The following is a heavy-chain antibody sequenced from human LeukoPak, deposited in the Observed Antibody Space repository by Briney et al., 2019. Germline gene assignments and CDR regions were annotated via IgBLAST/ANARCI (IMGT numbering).Heavy chain of an antibody. CDR3: ARTTYNWKGEAFYYYYGMDV. V-gene: IGHV4-34*01. D-gene: IGHD1-1*01. CDR1: GGSFSAYY. CDR2: FNYYGST. J-gene: IGHJ6*04. Sequence: SETLSLTCAVCGGSFSAYYWRWTRQPPGKGLEWLGEFNYYGSTNYNPSFKSRVNISVDTSKTQLSLKLSSATAADTAVYYCARTTYNWKGEAFYYYYGMDVWGKGTTVTVSS.